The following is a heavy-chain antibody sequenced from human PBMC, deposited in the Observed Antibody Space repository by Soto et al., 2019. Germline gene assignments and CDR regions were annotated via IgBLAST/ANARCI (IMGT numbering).Heavy chain of an antibody. D-gene: IGHD3-22*01. CDR2: IYYSGST. V-gene: IGHV4-31*03. J-gene: IGHJ5*02. CDR1: GGSISSGGYY. CDR3: ARGDYYDSSGYYP. Sequence: TSETLSLTCTVSGGSISSGGYYWSWIRQHPGKGLEWIGYIYYSGSTYYNPSLKSRVTISVGTSKNQFSLKLSSVTAADTAVYYCARGDYYDSSGYYPWGQGTLVTVSS.